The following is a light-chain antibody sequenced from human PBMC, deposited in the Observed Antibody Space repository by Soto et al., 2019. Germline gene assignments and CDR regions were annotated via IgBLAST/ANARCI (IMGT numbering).Light chain of an antibody. CDR1: QSVSSSY. Sequence: EIALTQSPGTLSLSPGEIATLFFSASQSVSSSYLDWYQQKPGQAPRLLIYGASSRDTGIPDRFSGSGSGTDFTLTISRLQPEDFAVYYCQQYGSSPLTFGGGTKVDIK. CDR2: GAS. V-gene: IGKV3-20*01. CDR3: QQYGSSPLT. J-gene: IGKJ4*01.